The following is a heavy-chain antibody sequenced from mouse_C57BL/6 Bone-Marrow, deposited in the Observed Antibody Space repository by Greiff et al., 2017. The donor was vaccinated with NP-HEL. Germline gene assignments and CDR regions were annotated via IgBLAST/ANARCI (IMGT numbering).Heavy chain of an antibody. J-gene: IGHJ1*03. CDR1: GYTFTDYY. CDR2: INPYNGGT. CDR3: ARRGGAGGYYWYFDV. Sequence: GKRQKSGRGWGKKGASVPLSFNASGYTFTDYYMNWVKQSHGKSLEWIGVINPYNGGTSYNQKFKGKATLTVDKSSSTAYMELNSLTSEDSAVYYCARRGGAGGYYWYFDVWGTGTTVTVSS. D-gene: IGHD1-1*02. V-gene: IGHV1-19*01.